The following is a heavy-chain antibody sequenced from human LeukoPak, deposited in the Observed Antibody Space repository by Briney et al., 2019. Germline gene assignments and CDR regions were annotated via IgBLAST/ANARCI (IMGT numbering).Heavy chain of an antibody. CDR1: GGSISSSSYY. CDR3: ARLAPRDSFYYFYMDV. Sequence: PSETLSLTCTVSGGSISSSSYYWGWIRQPPGKGLEWIGSIYYSGSTYYNPSLKSRVTISVDTSKNQFSLKLSSVTAADTAVYYCARLAPRDSFYYFYMDVWGTGTTVTVSS. CDR2: IYYSGST. J-gene: IGHJ6*03. V-gene: IGHV4-39*07. D-gene: IGHD2-15*01.